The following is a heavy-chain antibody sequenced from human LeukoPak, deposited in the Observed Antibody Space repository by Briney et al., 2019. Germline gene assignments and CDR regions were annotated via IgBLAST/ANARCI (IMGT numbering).Heavy chain of an antibody. CDR1: GAYINNYY. Sequence: PSETLSLTCTVSGAYINNYYWTWIRQPAAQGLEWIGRLHATESAIYNPSLKGRVTMSLDTSNDQLSLTLTSVTAADSAVYYCASLSSGAAFDVWGQGAVVAVSS. V-gene: IGHV4-4*07. CDR3: ASLSSGAAFDV. J-gene: IGHJ3*01. D-gene: IGHD3-22*01. CDR2: LHATESA.